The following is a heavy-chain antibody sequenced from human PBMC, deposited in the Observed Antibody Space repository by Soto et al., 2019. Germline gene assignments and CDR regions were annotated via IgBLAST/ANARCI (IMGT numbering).Heavy chain of an antibody. D-gene: IGHD6-13*01. CDR1: GFTFSSHA. Sequence: QVQLVESGGGAVQPGRSLRLSCAASGFTFSSHAMHWVRQAPGKGLECVAIISYDGSNKYYGDSVRGRLTISRDNSKNTIYLQMTMLRAEDTAVDYCARDQTGITTTGGGRIDYWGQGTLVTVSS. J-gene: IGHJ4*02. CDR2: ISYDGSNK. CDR3: ARDQTGITTTGGGRIDY. V-gene: IGHV3-30-3*01.